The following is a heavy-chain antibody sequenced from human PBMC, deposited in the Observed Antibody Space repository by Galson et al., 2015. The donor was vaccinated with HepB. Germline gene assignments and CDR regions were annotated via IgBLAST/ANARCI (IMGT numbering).Heavy chain of an antibody. V-gene: IGHV3-23*01. Sequence: SLRLSCAASGFTFSSYAMSWVRQAPGKGLEWVSAISGSGGSTYYADSVKGRFTISRDNSKNTLYLQMNSLRAEDTAVYYCAKGGPMIVVVITLDNWFDPWGQGTLVTVSS. CDR3: AKGGPMIVVVITLDNWFDP. CDR2: ISGSGGST. D-gene: IGHD3-22*01. CDR1: GFTFSSYA. J-gene: IGHJ5*02.